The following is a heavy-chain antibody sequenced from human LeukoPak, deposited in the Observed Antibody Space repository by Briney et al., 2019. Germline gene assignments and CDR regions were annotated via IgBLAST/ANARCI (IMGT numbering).Heavy chain of an antibody. D-gene: IGHD3-10*01. CDR3: ARSPKGIDY. CDR1: GGSISSSSYY. J-gene: IGHJ4*02. CDR2: IYHSGST. V-gene: IGHV4-39*07. Sequence: SETLSLTCTVSGGSISSSSYYWGWIRQPPGKGLEWIGSIYHSGSTYYNPSLKSRVTISVDTSKNQFSLKLSSVTAADTAVYYCARSPKGIDYWGQGTLVTVSS.